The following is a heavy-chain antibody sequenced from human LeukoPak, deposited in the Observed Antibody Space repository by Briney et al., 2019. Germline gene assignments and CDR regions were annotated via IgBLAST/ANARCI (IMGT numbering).Heavy chain of an antibody. V-gene: IGHV3-21*01. CDR2: ISSSSSYI. D-gene: IGHD3-22*01. CDR3: ARCPGGIFYYYDSSGYYYFDY. J-gene: IGHJ4*02. CDR1: GFSFSIHG. Sequence: GGSLRLSCAASGFSFSIHGMGWVRQAPGKGLEWVSSISSSSSYIYYADSVKGRFTISRDNAKNSLYLQMNSLRAEDTAVYYCARCPGGIFYYYDSSGYYYFDYWGQGTLVTVSS.